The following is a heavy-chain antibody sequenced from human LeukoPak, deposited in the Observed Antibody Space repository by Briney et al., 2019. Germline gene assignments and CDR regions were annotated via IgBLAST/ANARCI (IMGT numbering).Heavy chain of an antibody. CDR2: IYYSGTT. V-gene: IGHV4-59*12. CDR3: ARANYGDYHFDY. D-gene: IGHD4-17*01. J-gene: IGHJ4*02. Sequence: SETLSLTCTVSGGSISSYYWSWIRQPPGKGLEWIGYIYYSGTTNYNPSLKSRVTMSVDTSKNQFSLKLSSVTAADTAVYYCARANYGDYHFDYWGQGTLVTVSS. CDR1: GGSISSYY.